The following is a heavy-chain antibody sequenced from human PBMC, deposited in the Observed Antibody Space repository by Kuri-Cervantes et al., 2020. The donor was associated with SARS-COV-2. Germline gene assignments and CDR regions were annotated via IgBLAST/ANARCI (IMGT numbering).Heavy chain of an antibody. CDR2: IYASGST. V-gene: IGHV4-61*09. Sequence: SETLSLTCTVSGGSISSSNYYWNWIRQPAGKGLEWIGYIYASGSTNYNPSLKSRVTISVDTSKNQFSLKLSSVTAADTAVYYCARDLFTIFGQHSVGVWGKGTTVTVSS. D-gene: IGHD3-3*01. J-gene: IGHJ6*04. CDR3: ARDLFTIFGQHSVGV. CDR1: GGSISSSNYY.